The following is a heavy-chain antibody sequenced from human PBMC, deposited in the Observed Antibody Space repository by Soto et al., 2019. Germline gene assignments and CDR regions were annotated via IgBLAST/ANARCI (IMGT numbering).Heavy chain of an antibody. D-gene: IGHD3-10*01. CDR1: GGSISSYY. V-gene: IGHV4-59*08. CDR2: IYYSGST. J-gene: IGHJ5*02. CDR3: ARHGVGWFGELFLSNWFDP. Sequence: QVQLQESGPGLVKPSETLSLTCTVSGGSISSYYWSWIRQPPGKGLEWIGYIYYSGSTNYNPSLKSRVTISVDTSKNQFSLKLSSVTAADTAVYYCARHGVGWFGELFLSNWFDPWGQGTLVTVSS.